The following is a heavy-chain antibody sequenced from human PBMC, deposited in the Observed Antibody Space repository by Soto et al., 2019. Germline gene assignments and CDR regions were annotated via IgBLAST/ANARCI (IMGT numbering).Heavy chain of an antibody. CDR2: IYYSGST. Sequence: SGTLSLTCTVPGGSISRGGYYWSWIRQPPGKGLGGVGYIYYSGSTYYNPSLKSRVTISVDTSKNQFSLKLSSVTAADTAVYYCALGYSGYDYPYSSGWYIPGFDPWGQGTLVTVSS. CDR3: ALGYSGYDYPYSSGWYIPGFDP. J-gene: IGHJ5*02. V-gene: IGHV4-30-4*01. CDR1: GGSISRGGYY. D-gene: IGHD5-12*01.